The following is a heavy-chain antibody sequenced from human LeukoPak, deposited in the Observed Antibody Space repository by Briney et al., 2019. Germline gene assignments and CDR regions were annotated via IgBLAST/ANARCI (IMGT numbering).Heavy chain of an antibody. D-gene: IGHD6-19*01. J-gene: IGHJ6*02. Sequence: ASVKVSCKASGYTLTGYYMHWVRQAPGQGLEWMGWINPNSGGTNYAQKFQGRVTMTRDTSISTAYMELSRLRSDDTAVYYCARDPFGGWYLYGMDVWGQGTTVTVSS. CDR3: ARDPFGGWYLYGMDV. CDR1: GYTLTGYY. CDR2: INPNSGGT. V-gene: IGHV1-2*02.